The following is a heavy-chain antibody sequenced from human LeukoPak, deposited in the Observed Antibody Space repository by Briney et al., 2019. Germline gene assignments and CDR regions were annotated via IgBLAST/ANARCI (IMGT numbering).Heavy chain of an antibody. Sequence: GGSLRLSCAASGFTFSSYAMSWVRQAPGKGLEWVSAISGSGGSTYYADSVKGRFTISRDNSKNTLYLQMNSLRAEDTAVYYCAKDREYSSSSSAYYYYGMDVWGQGTTVTVSS. CDR2: ISGSGGST. V-gene: IGHV3-23*01. D-gene: IGHD6-6*01. CDR3: AKDREYSSSSSAYYYYGMDV. CDR1: GFTFSSYA. J-gene: IGHJ6*02.